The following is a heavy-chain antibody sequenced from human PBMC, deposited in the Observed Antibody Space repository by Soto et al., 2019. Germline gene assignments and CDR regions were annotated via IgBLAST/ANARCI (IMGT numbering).Heavy chain of an antibody. Sequence: ASVKVSCKASGYTFTSYYINWVRQATGQGLEWMGWMNPNSGNTGYAQKLQGRVTMTRNTSISTAYMELSSLRSEDTAVYYCARSRRSLRFLEWGAVPYYYYGMDVWGQGTTVTVSS. V-gene: IGHV1-8*01. D-gene: IGHD3-3*01. CDR1: GYTFTSYY. CDR2: MNPNSGNT. J-gene: IGHJ6*02. CDR3: ARSRRSLRFLEWGAVPYYYYGMDV.